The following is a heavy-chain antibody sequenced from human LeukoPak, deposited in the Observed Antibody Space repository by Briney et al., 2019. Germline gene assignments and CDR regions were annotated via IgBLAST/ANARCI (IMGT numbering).Heavy chain of an antibody. J-gene: IGHJ4*02. D-gene: IGHD5-12*01. CDR3: ARARGYSGYDWGFDC. V-gene: IGHV4-59*01. CDR2: IYYSGIT. Sequence: SETLSLICTVSGDSFGTYYWSWIRQPPGKRLEWIGYIYYSGITNYNPSLKSRVTISIDTSKNQFSLKLSSVTAADTAVYYCARARGYSGYDWGFDCWGQGTLVTVSS. CDR1: GDSFGTYY.